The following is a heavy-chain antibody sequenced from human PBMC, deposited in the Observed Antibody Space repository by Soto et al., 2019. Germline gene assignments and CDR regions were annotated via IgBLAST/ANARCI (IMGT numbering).Heavy chain of an antibody. J-gene: IGHJ6*02. CDR3: ARDEGGIGYYTGPYYNGMDV. D-gene: IGHD3-3*01. CDR2: IVVGSGNT. CDR1: GFSFPNSA. V-gene: IGHV1-58*01. Sequence: GASVKVSCKASGFSFPNSAVQWVRQARGQRLEWIGWIVVGSGNTNYAQKFQERVTISRDKSTNTVYMDLSSLRFEDTAVYYCARDEGGIGYYTGPYYNGMDVWGQGTTVTVSS.